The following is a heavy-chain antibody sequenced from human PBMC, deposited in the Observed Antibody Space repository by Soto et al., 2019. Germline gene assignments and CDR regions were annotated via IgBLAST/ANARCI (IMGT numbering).Heavy chain of an antibody. CDR3: ARHSGGYNGFDFSY. CDR1: GGSISSYY. Sequence: QVQLQESGPGLVKPSETLSLTCTVSGGSISSYYWSWIRQPPGKGLEWIGYIYYTGSTNYNPSLKSRVPISVDTSKNQFSLSLTSVTAADTAVYYCARHSGGYNGFDFSYWGQGALVTVSS. D-gene: IGHD5-12*01. J-gene: IGHJ4*02. V-gene: IGHV4-59*08. CDR2: IYYTGST.